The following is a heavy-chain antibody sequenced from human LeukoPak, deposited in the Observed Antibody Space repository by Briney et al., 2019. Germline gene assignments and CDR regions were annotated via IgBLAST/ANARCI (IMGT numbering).Heavy chain of an antibody. Sequence: SVTVSCKASGGTFSSYAISWVRQAPGQGLEWMGGIIPILGTANYAQKFQGRVTITADESTSTAYMELSSLRSEDTAVYYCARARQYSYGIFDYWGQGTLVTVSS. D-gene: IGHD5-18*01. J-gene: IGHJ4*02. V-gene: IGHV1-69*13. CDR3: ARARQYSYGIFDY. CDR2: IIPILGTA. CDR1: GGTFSSYA.